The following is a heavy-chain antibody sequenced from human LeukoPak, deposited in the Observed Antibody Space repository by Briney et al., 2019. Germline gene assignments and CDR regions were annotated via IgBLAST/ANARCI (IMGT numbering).Heavy chain of an antibody. Sequence: GRSLRLSCSAAGFTFISSAMHWVSQAPGKGLEYVSATSSNGGATYYADSVKGRFTISTDNCKNTLYLQMSSLRAEDTAVYYCVKPPGRGKDYWGQGTLVTVSS. V-gene: IGHV3-64D*06. CDR2: TSSNGGAT. D-gene: IGHD1-26*01. CDR3: VKPPGRGKDY. CDR1: GFTFISSA. J-gene: IGHJ4*02.